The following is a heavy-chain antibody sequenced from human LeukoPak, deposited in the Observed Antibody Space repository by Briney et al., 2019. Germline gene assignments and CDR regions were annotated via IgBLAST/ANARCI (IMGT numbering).Heavy chain of an antibody. D-gene: IGHD1-14*01. Sequence: GGSLRLSCAASGFTFNNAWMSWVRQAPGKGLEWVGHIKSNADGGTTDYAAPVKGRFTISRDDSKNTLYLQMNSLKIEDTAVYYCTIGPLGYWGQGTQVTVSS. CDR2: IKSNADGGTT. CDR3: TIGPLGY. J-gene: IGHJ4*02. V-gene: IGHV3-15*01. CDR1: GFTFNNAW.